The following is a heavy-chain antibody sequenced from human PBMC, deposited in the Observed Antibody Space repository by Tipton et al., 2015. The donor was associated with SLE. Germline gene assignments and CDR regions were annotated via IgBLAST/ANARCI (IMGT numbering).Heavy chain of an antibody. J-gene: IGHJ1*01. CDR3: AGGPSIAVAGTNHLQH. CDR2: MNPDSGNT. V-gene: IGHV1-8*01. CDR1: GYTFTSYD. Sequence: QVQLVQSGAEVKKPGASVKVSCKASGYTFTSYDIKWVRQATGQGLEWMGWMNPDSGNTGYPQKFQGRVTMTRNTSISTAYMELSSLRSEDTAVYYCAGGPSIAVAGTNHLQHWGQGTLVIVSS. D-gene: IGHD6-19*01.